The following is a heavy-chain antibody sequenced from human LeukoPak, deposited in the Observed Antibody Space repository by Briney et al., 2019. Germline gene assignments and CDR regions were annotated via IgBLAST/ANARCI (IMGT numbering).Heavy chain of an antibody. CDR1: GFTFGDYA. CDR3: AKSKTGTGAFDY. Sequence: PGRSLRLSCTASGFTFGDYAMTWVRQAPGKGLEWVSAISGSGDSTYYAGSVKGRFTISRDNSKNTLYLQMNSLRAEDTALYYCAKSKTGTGAFDYWGQGTLVTVSS. V-gene: IGHV3-23*01. CDR2: ISGSGDST. J-gene: IGHJ4*02.